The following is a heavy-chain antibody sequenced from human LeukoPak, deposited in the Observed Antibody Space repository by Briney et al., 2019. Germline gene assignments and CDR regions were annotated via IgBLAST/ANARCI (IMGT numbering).Heavy chain of an antibody. J-gene: IGHJ4*02. Sequence: PSETLSLTCTVSGGSISSYYWSWIRQPPGKGLEWIGEINHSGSTNYNPSLKSRVTISVDTSKNQFSLRLSSVTAADTAVYYCARGSGWHDYWGQGTLVTVSS. CDR3: ARGSGWHDY. CDR1: GGSISSYY. D-gene: IGHD6-19*01. V-gene: IGHV4-34*01. CDR2: INHSGST.